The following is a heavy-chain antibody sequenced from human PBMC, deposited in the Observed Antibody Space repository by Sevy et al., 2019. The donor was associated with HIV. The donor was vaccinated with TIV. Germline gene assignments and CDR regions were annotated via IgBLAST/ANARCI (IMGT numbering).Heavy chain of an antibody. V-gene: IGHV3-9*01. CDR2: ISWNSRNI. D-gene: IGHD2-21*01. CDR3: AKDINRGCDGVNCYSYYYYFYGLDV. Sequence: GGSLRLSCAASGFPFNDHAMHWVRQVPGKGLEWVSGISWNSRNIGYADSVKGRFTFSRDNARHFVYLEMISLRPEDKAFYYCAKDINRGCDGVNCYSYYYYFYGLDVWGQGTTVTVSS. J-gene: IGHJ6*02. CDR1: GFPFNDHA.